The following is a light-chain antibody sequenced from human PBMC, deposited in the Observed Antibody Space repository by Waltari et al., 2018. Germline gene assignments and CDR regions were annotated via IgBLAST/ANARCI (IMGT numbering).Light chain of an antibody. CDR1: QTVSPY. CDR2: VAS. V-gene: IGKV1-39*01. Sequence: DIQMTQSPSSLSASLGDRVTITCRASQTVSPYLNWYQARPVRAPKLLIFVASTLQSGVPSRFSGSGSGSNFTLTISGLQREDFATYYCQQSHSTPLTFGQGTRLEMK. J-gene: IGKJ5*01. CDR3: QQSHSTPLT.